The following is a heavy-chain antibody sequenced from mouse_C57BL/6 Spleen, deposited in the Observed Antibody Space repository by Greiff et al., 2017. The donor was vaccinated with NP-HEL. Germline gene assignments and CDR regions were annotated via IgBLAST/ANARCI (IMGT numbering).Heavy chain of an antibody. CDR3: AREGTTVRDCDD. J-gene: IGHJ2*01. V-gene: IGHV1-69*01. D-gene: IGHD1-1*01. CDR1: GYTFTSYW. CDR2: IDPSDGYT. Sequence: QVQLQQPGAELVMPGASVKLSCKASGYTFTSYWMHWVKQRPGQGLEWIGEIDPSDGYTNYNPKFKGKSTLTVDKSSSTAYMQLSSLTSEDSAVYDCAREGTTVRDCDDWGKGTTLTVSS.